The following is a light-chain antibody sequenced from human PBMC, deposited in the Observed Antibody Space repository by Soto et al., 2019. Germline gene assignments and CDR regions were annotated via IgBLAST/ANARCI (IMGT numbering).Light chain of an antibody. V-gene: IGKV1-5*03. CDR2: KAS. Sequence: DLQMTQSPSTLSASVGDRVTITCRASQIITSWLAWYQQKPGKAPKLLIYKASTLASGIPSRFSGSGSGTEFTLTISSLQPDDFATYYCQQYNTYVYTFGQGTKLEIK. J-gene: IGKJ2*01. CDR3: QQYNTYVYT. CDR1: QIITSW.